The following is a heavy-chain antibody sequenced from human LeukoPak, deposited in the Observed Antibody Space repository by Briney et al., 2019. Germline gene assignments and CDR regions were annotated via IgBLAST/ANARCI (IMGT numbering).Heavy chain of an antibody. D-gene: IGHD2-15*01. V-gene: IGHV3-48*03. CDR1: GFTFSSYE. CDR3: ARDTLGGGLTVDY. J-gene: IGHJ4*02. Sequence: GGSLRLSCAASGFTFSSYEMNWVRQAPGKGLEWVSYISSSGSTIYYADSVKGRFTISRDNAKNSLYLQMNSLRAEDTAVYYCARDTLGGGLTVDYWGQGTLVTVSS. CDR2: ISSSGSTI.